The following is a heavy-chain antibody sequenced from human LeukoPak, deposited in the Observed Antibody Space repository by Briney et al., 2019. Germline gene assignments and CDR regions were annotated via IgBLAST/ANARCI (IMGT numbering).Heavy chain of an antibody. CDR3: ARDHSSSSIAALPGPL. V-gene: IGHV3-53*01. J-gene: IGHJ4*02. Sequence: PGGSLRLSCAASGFTFSSYAMSWVRQAPGKGLEWVSVIYSGGSTYYADSVKGRFTISRDNSKNTLYLQMNSLRAEDTAVYYCARDHSSSSIAALPGPLWGQGTLVTVSS. CDR2: IYSGGST. CDR1: GFTFSSYA. D-gene: IGHD6-6*01.